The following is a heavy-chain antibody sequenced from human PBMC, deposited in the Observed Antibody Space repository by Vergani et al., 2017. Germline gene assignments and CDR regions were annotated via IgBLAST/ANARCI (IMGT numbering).Heavy chain of an antibody. J-gene: IGHJ4*02. Sequence: QVQLVESGGGVVQRGGSLRLSCATSGFTLINYDMQCIRQGPGKGLEFVAFIQFDGSNQYYADSVKGRFTLSRDFSKNTLYLQMNSLRTDDTATYYCAKHFRGWGIDYWGQGTQVIVSS. CDR2: IQFDGSNQ. D-gene: IGHD3-16*01. V-gene: IGHV3-30*02. CDR1: GFTLINYD. CDR3: AKHFRGWGIDY.